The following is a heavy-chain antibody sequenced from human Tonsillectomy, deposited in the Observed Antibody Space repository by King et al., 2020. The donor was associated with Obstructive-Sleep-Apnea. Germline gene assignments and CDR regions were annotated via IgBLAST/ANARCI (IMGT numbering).Heavy chain of an antibody. J-gene: IGHJ4*02. CDR2: IYYSGST. CDR1: DGSISSGGSY. CDR3: ARGGHGSPFDC. V-gene: IGHV4-31*03. D-gene: IGHD5-24*01. Sequence: QLQESGPGLVKPSQTLSLTCTVSDGSISSGGSYWSWIRQHPGKGLEWIGYIYYSGSTYYNPSLKSRVTISLDTSKNQFSLKLSSVTAADTAVYYCARGGHGSPFDCWGQGTLVTVSS.